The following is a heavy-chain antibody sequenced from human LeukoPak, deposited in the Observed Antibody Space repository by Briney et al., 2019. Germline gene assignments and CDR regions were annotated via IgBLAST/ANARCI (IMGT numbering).Heavy chain of an antibody. J-gene: IGHJ4*02. D-gene: IGHD2-15*01. CDR2: IYYSGST. V-gene: IGHV4-39*07. CDR1: GGSISSSSYY. CDR3: SGGKGDY. Sequence: PSETLSLTCTGSGGSISSSSYYWGWIRQPPGKGLEWIGSIYYSGSTYYNPSLKSRVTISVDTSKNQFSLKLSSVTAADTAVYYCSGGKGDYWGQGTLVTVSS.